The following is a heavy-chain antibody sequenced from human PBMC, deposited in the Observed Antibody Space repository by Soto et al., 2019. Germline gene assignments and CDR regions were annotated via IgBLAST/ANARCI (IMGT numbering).Heavy chain of an antibody. CDR3: ARDRPGALGYYGSGSYSDFDY. CDR1: GGTFSSYA. Sequence: QVQLVQSGAEVKKPGSSVKVSCKASGGTFSSYAISWVRQAPGQGLEWMGGIIPIFGTANYAQKFQGRVTITADESTSTAYMELSSRRSEDTAVYYCARDRPGALGYYGSGSYSDFDYWGQGTLVTVSS. D-gene: IGHD3-10*01. J-gene: IGHJ4*02. V-gene: IGHV1-69*01. CDR2: IIPIFGTA.